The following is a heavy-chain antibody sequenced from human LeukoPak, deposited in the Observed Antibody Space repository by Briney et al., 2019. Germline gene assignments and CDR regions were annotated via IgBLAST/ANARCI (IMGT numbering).Heavy chain of an antibody. D-gene: IGHD3-3*01. V-gene: IGHV3-20*04. Sequence: GGSLRLSCAASGFTFDDYGMSWVRHAPGKGLEWVSGINWNGGSTGYADSVKGRFTISRDNAKNSLYLQMNSLRAEDTAVYYCAKETLYYDFWSGYSPFDYWGQGTLVTVSS. CDR3: AKETLYYDFWSGYSPFDY. CDR1: GFTFDDYG. CDR2: INWNGGST. J-gene: IGHJ4*02.